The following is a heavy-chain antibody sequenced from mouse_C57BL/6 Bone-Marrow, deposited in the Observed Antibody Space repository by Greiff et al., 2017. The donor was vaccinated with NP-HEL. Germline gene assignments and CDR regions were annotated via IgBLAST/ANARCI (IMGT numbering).Heavy chain of an antibody. J-gene: IGHJ2*01. D-gene: IGHD1-1*01. CDR2: IDPENGDT. CDR3: TTKLITTVVSRGDY. CDR1: GFNIKDDY. V-gene: IGHV14-4*01. Sequence: VQLQQSGAELVRPGASVKLSCTASGFNIKDDYMHWVQQRPEQGLEWIGWIDPENGDTKYASKFQGKANITADTSSNTAYLQLSSLTSEDTAVYYCTTKLITTVVSRGDYWGQGTTLTVSS.